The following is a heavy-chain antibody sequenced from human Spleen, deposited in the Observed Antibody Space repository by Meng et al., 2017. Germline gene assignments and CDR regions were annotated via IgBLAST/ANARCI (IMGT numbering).Heavy chain of an antibody. Sequence: QAQIPQWGAGPLRPSATLPLTCVVSGGSSMDYYWSWIRHPPEKGMEWIGEINHSGSTNYNPSLESRATISVDTSQNNLSLKLSSVTAADSAVYYCARGPTTIAHDFDYWGQGTLVTVSS. CDR1: GGSSMDYY. CDR2: INHSGST. CDR3: ARGPTTIAHDFDY. J-gene: IGHJ4*02. D-gene: IGHD5-24*01. V-gene: IGHV4-34*01.